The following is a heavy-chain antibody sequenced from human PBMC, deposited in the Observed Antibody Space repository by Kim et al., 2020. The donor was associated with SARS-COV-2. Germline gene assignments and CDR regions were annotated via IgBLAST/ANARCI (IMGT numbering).Heavy chain of an antibody. V-gene: IGHV3-23*01. J-gene: IGHJ6*02. CDR3: AKSGSGFSVRSSLINYGMDV. Sequence: GGSLRLSCAASGFTFSSYAMSWVRQAPGKGLEWVSAISGSGGSTYYADSVKGRFTISRDNSKNTLYLQMNSLRAEDTAVYYCAKSGSGFSVRSSLINYGMDVWGQGTTVTVSS. CDR1: GFTFSSYA. D-gene: IGHD6-19*01. CDR2: ISGSGGST.